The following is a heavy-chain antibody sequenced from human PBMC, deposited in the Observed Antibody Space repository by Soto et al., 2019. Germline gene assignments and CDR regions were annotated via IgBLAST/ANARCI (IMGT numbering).Heavy chain of an antibody. V-gene: IGHV4-34*01. Sequence: SETMSLTCSVYGGFVTSWSYDGSWIRQPPGKGLEWIGEMSHSGGTHFNPSLKSRVTISVDTSKNQFTLKMSSVTAADTALYYCARVEGGTATAVVDAFDIWGPGTMVTVSS. CDR2: MSHSGGT. CDR1: GGFVTSWSYD. CDR3: ARVEGGTATAVVDAFDI. J-gene: IGHJ3*02. D-gene: IGHD2-15*01.